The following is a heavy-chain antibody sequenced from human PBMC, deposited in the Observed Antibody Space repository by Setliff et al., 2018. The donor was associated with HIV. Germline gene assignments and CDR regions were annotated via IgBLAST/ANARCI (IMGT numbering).Heavy chain of an antibody. J-gene: IGHJ4*02. CDR3: ARVQWVVSANVGLDY. CDR1: GYTFTSYG. V-gene: IGHV1-18*01. D-gene: IGHD6-19*01. Sequence: ASVKVSCKASGYTFTSYGISWLRQAPGQGLEWMGWISGYSGNTNYAQKFQDRVTMTTDTPTSTVYMELRSLRSDDTAVYYCARVQWVVSANVGLDYWGQGTQVTVSS. CDR2: ISGYSGNT.